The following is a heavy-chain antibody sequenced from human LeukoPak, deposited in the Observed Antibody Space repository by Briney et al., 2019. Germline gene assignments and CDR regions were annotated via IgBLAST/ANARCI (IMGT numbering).Heavy chain of an antibody. CDR1: GFTFNSYA. Sequence: GGSLRLSCAASGFTFNSYAINWVRQAPGKGLESVSSISTDGTTYYAHSVKGRFTLSRDNSKNTLYLQMSSLRAEDTAVYYCAKLGHGGYYSYMDVWGKGTTVTVSS. V-gene: IGHV3-23*01. CDR2: ISTDGTT. CDR3: AKLGHGGYYSYMDV. J-gene: IGHJ6*03. D-gene: IGHD3-16*01.